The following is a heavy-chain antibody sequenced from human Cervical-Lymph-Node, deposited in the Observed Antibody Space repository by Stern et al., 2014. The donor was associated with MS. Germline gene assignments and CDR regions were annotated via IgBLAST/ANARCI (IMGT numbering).Heavy chain of an antibody. V-gene: IGHV3-30-3*02. D-gene: IGHD2-15*01. Sequence: MQLVESGAGVVQPGRSLRLSCAASGFTFSDYAMHWVRQTPGKGLEWVSSISHDGSITYYTDSVKGRFTVSRDNSQNTLYLQMNSLASEDTAVYYCAKVGSFSRLLWSIDSWGQGTLVTVSS. CDR2: ISHDGSIT. CDR1: GFTFSDYA. CDR3: AKVGSFSRLLWSIDS. J-gene: IGHJ4*02.